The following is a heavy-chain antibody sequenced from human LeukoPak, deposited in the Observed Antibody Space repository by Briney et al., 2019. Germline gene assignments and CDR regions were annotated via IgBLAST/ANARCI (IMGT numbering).Heavy chain of an antibody. Sequence: PGGSLRLSCAASGFTFSSYGMHWVRQAPCKGLEWVAFIRYDGSNKYYADSVKGRFTISRDNSKNTLYLQMNSLRAEDTAVYYCAKSPLSLEWLLSKYYYYYMDVWGKGTTVTVSS. V-gene: IGHV3-30*02. J-gene: IGHJ6*03. CDR3: AKSPLSLEWLLSKYYYYYMDV. CDR2: IRYDGSNK. CDR1: GFTFSSYG. D-gene: IGHD3-3*01.